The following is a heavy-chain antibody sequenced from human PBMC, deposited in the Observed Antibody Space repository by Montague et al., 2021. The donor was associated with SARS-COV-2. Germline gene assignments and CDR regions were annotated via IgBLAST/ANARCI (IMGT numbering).Heavy chain of an antibody. CDR3: GRGVRYFGSGGWSFYYYGVDV. D-gene: IGHD3-10*01. CDR2: IGKAGDT. CDR1: GFPFSQYD. V-gene: IGHV3-13*01. Sequence: SRRLSCAASGFPFSQYDMHWVRQVTGKGLEWVSGIGKAGDTHYPGTVKGRFTISREDAKNSLYLQMNSLRAGDTAVYYCGRGVRYFGSGGWSFYYYGVDVWGQGTTVTVSS. J-gene: IGHJ6*02.